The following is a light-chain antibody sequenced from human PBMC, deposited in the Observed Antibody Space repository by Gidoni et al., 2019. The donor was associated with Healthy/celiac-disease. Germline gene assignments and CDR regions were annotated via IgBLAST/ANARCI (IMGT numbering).Light chain of an antibody. V-gene: IGLV1-44*01. CDR3: AAWDDSLNGRVV. J-gene: IGLJ2*01. Sequence: QSVLTQPPSASGTPGPRVTISCSGSSSNIGSNTVNWYQQRPGTAPKLLIYSNNQRPSGVPDRFSGSKSGTSASLAISGLQSEDEADYYCAAWDDSLNGRVVFGGGTKLTVL. CDR1: SSNIGSNT. CDR2: SNN.